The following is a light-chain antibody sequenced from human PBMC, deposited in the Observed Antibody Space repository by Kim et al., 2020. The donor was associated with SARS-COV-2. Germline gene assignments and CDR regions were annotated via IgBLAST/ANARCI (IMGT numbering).Light chain of an antibody. CDR2: QDT. CDR1: KLGDKY. CDR3: QAWDSSTVV. Sequence: SYELTQPPSVSVSPGQTASITCSGDKLGDKYACWYQQKPGQSPVLVIHQDTKRPSGIPELFSGSNSGNTATLTISGTQAMDEADYYCQAWDSSTVVFGGGTQLTVL. V-gene: IGLV3-1*01. J-gene: IGLJ2*01.